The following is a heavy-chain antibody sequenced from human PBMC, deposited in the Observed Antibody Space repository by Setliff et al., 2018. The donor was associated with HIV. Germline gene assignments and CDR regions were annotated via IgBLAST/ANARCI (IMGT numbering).Heavy chain of an antibody. J-gene: IGHJ4*02. Sequence: KASETLSLTCVVYGGSFSDYYWSWIRQPPGKGLEWIGEINHSGNTTYNPSLKSRVTMSVDTTKNQFSLKLNTVTAADTATYYRLLDVPLILRTSPPLWGQGTPVTAPQ. CDR3: LLDVPLILRTSPPL. D-gene: IGHD1-7*01. CDR1: GGSFSDYY. V-gene: IGHV4-34*01. CDR2: INHSGNT.